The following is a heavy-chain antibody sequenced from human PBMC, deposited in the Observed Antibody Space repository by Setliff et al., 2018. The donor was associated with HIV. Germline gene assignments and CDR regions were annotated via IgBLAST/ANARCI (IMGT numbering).Heavy chain of an antibody. Sequence: KASETLSLTCAVSGYSISSGYYWGWIRQPPGKGLEWIGSIYHSGSTYYNPSLKSRLTISLDMSKNLFSLNLTSVTAADTAVYYCARDLGYCSGGSCYWYYWGQGTLVTVSS. CDR2: IYHSGST. CDR3: ARDLGYCSGGSCYWYY. CDR1: GYSISSGYY. J-gene: IGHJ4*02. V-gene: IGHV4-38-2*02. D-gene: IGHD2-15*01.